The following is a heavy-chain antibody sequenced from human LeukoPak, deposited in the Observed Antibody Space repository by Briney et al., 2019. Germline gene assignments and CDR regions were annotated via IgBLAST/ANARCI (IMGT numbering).Heavy chain of an antibody. CDR2: IYYSGST. V-gene: IGHV4-39*07. Sequence: SETLSLTCTVSGGSISSSSYYWGWIRQPPGKGLEWIGSIYYSGSTYYNPSLKSRVTISVDTSKNQFSLKLSSVTAADTAVYYCARADGDTGGVDYWGQGTLVTVSS. CDR3: ARADGDTGGVDY. CDR1: GGSISSSSYY. D-gene: IGHD4-17*01. J-gene: IGHJ4*02.